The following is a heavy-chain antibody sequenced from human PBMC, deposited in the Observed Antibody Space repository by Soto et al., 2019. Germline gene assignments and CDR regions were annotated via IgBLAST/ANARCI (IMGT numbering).Heavy chain of an antibody. J-gene: IGHJ4*02. CDR2: IIPIFGTA. D-gene: IGHD6-6*01. Sequence: SVKVSCKASGGTFSSYAISWVRQAPGQGLEWIGGIIPIFGTANYAQKFQGRVTITADESTSTAYMELSSLRSEDTAVYYCARNSSIAARGIDYCGQGPLVTVYS. CDR1: GGTFSSYA. V-gene: IGHV1-69*13. CDR3: ARNSSIAARGIDY.